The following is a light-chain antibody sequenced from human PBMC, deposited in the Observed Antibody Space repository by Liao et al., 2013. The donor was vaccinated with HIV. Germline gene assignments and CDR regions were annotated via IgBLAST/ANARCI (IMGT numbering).Light chain of an antibody. J-gene: IGLJ3*02. V-gene: IGLV3-1*01. CDR1: KLGDKY. CDR2: QDS. CDR3: QVWDSATDHPV. Sequence: SYELTQPPSVSVSPGQTASITCSGDKLGDKYACWYQQKPGQSPVLVIYQDSKRPTGTPERFSGSKSGNTATLTISRVEAGDEADYYCQVWDSATDHPVFGGGTKVTVL.